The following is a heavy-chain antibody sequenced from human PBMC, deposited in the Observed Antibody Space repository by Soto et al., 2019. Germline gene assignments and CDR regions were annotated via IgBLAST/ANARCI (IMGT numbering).Heavy chain of an antibody. Sequence: LRLSCAASGFTFSSYGMHWVRQAPGKGLEWVAVISYDGSNKYYADSVKGRFTISRDNSKNTLYLQMNSLRAEDTAVYYCARNAPIQLTFDYWGQGTLVTVSS. CDR2: ISYDGSNK. CDR3: ARNAPIQLTFDY. D-gene: IGHD5-18*01. V-gene: IGHV3-30*03. CDR1: GFTFSSYG. J-gene: IGHJ4*02.